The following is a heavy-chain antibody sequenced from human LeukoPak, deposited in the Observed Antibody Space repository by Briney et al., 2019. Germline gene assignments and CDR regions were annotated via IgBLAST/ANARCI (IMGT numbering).Heavy chain of an antibody. J-gene: IGHJ4*02. CDR3: AGDSYAYELFDY. Sequence: ASVKASCKASGYTFTGYYMHWVRQAPGQGLEWMGRIYPNSGGTNYAQKFQGRVTMTRDTSISTAYMELSRLRSDDTAVYYCAGDSYAYELFDYWGQGTLVTVSS. D-gene: IGHD5-18*01. V-gene: IGHV1-2*06. CDR2: IYPNSGGT. CDR1: GYTFTGYY.